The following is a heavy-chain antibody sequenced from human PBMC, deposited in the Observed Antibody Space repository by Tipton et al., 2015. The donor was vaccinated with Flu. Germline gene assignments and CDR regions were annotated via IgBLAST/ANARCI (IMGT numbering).Heavy chain of an antibody. V-gene: IGHV3-48*03. D-gene: IGHD6-13*01. J-gene: IGHJ5*02. CDR3: VREGGVGQQVDDH. Sequence: SLRLSCAASGFTFSSYWMSWVRQAPGKGLEWVSYISSSGGTIYYADSVRGRFTISRDNAKNSLYLQMNSLRAEDTAIYYCVREGGVGQQVDDHWGQGTLVTVSS. CDR1: GFTFSSYW. CDR2: ISSSGGTI.